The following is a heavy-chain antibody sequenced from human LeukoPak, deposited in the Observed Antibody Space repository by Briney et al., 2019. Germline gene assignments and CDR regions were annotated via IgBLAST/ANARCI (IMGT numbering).Heavy chain of an antibody. CDR3: ARARTKNWFDP. CDR1: GGSIRSSYYY. J-gene: IGHJ5*02. V-gene: IGHV4-61*01. Sequence: PSETLSLTCTVSGGSIRSSYYYWSWIRQPPGKGLEWIGYIYYSGSTNYNPSLKSRVTISVDTSKNQFSLKLSSVTAADTAVYYCARARTKNWFDPWGQGTLVTVSS. CDR2: IYYSGST.